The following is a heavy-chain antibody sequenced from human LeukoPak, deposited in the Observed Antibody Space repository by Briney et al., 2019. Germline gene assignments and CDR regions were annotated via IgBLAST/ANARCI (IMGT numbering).Heavy chain of an antibody. CDR1: GYTFTSYY. Sequence: GASVTVSCKASGYTFTSYYMHWVRQAPGQGLEWIAIINPSGGGTSYAQEFQGRVTMTRDNSTSTVYMELSSLRSEDTAVYYSALVSVSSSVFFDYWGQGTLVTVSS. CDR3: ALVSVSSSVFFDY. D-gene: IGHD5/OR15-5a*01. J-gene: IGHJ4*02. V-gene: IGHV1-46*01. CDR2: INPSGGGT.